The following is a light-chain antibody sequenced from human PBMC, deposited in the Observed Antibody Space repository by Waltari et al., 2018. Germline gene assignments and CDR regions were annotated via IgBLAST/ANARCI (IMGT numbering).Light chain of an antibody. V-gene: IGLV1-40*02. CDR2: GNN. Sequence: QSILTPPPSVSGAPGQRVPISCTGSSSNIGAGHDVHWYQEFPGTGPKLLIYGNNNRPSGVPDRFSGSKSGTSASLTITGLQAEDEADYYCQSFDTSLSHGVVFGGGTKVTVL. J-gene: IGLJ3*02. CDR1: SSNIGAGHD. CDR3: QSFDTSLSHGVV.